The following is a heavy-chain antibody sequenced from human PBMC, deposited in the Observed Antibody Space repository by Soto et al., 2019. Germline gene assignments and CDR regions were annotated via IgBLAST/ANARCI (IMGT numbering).Heavy chain of an antibody. CDR2: ISMSGTTM. CDR1: GFSFSRYA. Sequence: GGSLRLSCAASGFSFSRYAMNWVRQSPGKGLEWVSYISMSGTTMFYAESVKGRFTISRDNAEKSLYLQMNSLRDEDTAMYYCARDAIGDATNWFDPWGQGTLVTVSS. V-gene: IGHV3-48*02. J-gene: IGHJ5*02. CDR3: ARDAIGDATNWFDP.